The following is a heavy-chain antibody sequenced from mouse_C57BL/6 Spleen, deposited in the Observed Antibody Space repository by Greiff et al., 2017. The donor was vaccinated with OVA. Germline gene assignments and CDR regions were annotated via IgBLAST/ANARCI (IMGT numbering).Heavy chain of an antibody. CDR2: IDPSDSYT. Sequence: QVQLQQPGAELVKPGASVKLSCTASGYTFTSYWMQWVKQRPGQGLEWIGEIDPSDSYTNYNQKFKGKATLTVDTSSSTAYMQLSSLTSEDSAVEYCARGESPSYFDVWGKGTTVTVSS. CDR3: ARGESPSYFDV. J-gene: IGHJ1*03. CDR1: GYTFTSYW. V-gene: IGHV1-50*01.